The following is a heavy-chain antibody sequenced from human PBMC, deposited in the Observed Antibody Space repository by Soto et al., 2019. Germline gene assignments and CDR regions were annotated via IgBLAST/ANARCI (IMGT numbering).Heavy chain of an antibody. V-gene: IGHV1-69*13. CDR3: AREASGYLNY. J-gene: IGHJ4*02. CDR1: GGTFSSYA. D-gene: IGHD3-22*01. CDR2: IIPIFGTA. Sequence: ASVKVSCKASGGTFSSYAISWVRRAPGQGLEWMGGIIPIFGTANYAQKFQGGDTMTADESTSTAYMEPSSLRSEDTAVYYGAREASGYLNYWGQGTLVTVSS.